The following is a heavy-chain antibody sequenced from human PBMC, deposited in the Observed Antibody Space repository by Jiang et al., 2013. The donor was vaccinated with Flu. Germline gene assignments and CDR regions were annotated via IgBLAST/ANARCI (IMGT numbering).Heavy chain of an antibody. CDR3: ARARIAAAGPFDY. CDR1: GFTFSSYG. Sequence: VQLLESGGGVVQPGRSLRLSCAASGFTFSSYGMHWVRQAPGKGLEWVAVIWYDGSNKYYADSVKGRFTISRDNSKNTLYLQMNSLRAEDTAVYYCARARIAAAGPFDYWGQGTLVTVSS. V-gene: IGHV3-33*08. D-gene: IGHD6-13*01. CDR2: IWYDGSNK. J-gene: IGHJ4*02.